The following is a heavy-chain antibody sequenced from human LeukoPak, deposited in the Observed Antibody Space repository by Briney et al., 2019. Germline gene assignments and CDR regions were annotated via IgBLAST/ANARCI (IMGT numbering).Heavy chain of an antibody. D-gene: IGHD6-19*01. CDR2: ISSNGGST. CDR3: ARGLTDSSGWYHVWFDP. V-gene: IGHV3-64*01. CDR1: GFTFSSYA. Sequence: GGSLRLSCAASGFTFSSYAMHWVRQAPGKGLEYVSAISSNGGSTHYANSVKGGFTISRDNSKNTLYLQMGSLRAEDMAVYYCARGLTDSSGWYHVWFDPWGQGTLVTVSS. J-gene: IGHJ5*02.